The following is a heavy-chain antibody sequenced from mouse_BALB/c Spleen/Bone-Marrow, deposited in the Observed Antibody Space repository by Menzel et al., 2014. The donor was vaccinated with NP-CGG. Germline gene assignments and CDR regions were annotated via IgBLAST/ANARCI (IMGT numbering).Heavy chain of an antibody. CDR2: INPGSSTI. CDR3: ATLPYYCHFSY. D-gene: IGHD1-1*01. Sequence: EVKLVESGGGLVQPGGSLILSCAASGFDFSRYWMSWARQAPGKGQEWIGEINPGSSTINYTPSLKDKFIISRDNPKKTLYLQINKVKSENTSLYYSATLPYYCHFSYLCQCTTLTVSS. V-gene: IGHV4-2*02. CDR1: GFDFSRYW. J-gene: IGHJ2*01.